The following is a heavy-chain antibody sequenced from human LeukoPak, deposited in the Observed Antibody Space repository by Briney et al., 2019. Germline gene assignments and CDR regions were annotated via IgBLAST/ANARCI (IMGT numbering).Heavy chain of an antibody. V-gene: IGHV4-31*03. CDR3: ARRSTVRRYSSSRINWFDP. CDR2: IYYSGST. J-gene: IGHJ5*02. CDR1: GGSISSGGYY. D-gene: IGHD6-6*01. Sequence: PSETLSLTCTVSGGSISSGGYYWSWIRQHPGKGLEWIGYIYYSGSTYYNPSLKSRVTISVDTSKNQFSLKLSSVTAADTAVYYCARRSTVRRYSSSRINWFDPWGQGTLVTVSS.